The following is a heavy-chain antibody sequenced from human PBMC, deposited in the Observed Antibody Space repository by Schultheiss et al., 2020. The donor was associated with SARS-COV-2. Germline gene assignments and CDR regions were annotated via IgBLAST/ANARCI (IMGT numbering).Heavy chain of an antibody. D-gene: IGHD6-13*01. Sequence: GGSLRLSCAASGFTFSSYGMHWVRQAPGKGLEWVSSISSSGSTIYYADSVKGRFTISRDNAKNTLYLQMNSLRAEDTAVYYCARSLLVPYSSRSYDAFDIWGQGTMVTVSS. CDR3: ARSLLVPYSSRSYDAFDI. CDR1: GFTFSSYG. J-gene: IGHJ3*02. V-gene: IGHV3-48*01. CDR2: ISSSGSTI.